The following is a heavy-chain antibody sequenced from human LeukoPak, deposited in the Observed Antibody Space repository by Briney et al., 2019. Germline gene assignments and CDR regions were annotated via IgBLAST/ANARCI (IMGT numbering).Heavy chain of an antibody. V-gene: IGHV3-23*01. D-gene: IGHD5-18*01. J-gene: IGHJ4*02. CDR3: AKQRGTAMVGYYFDY. CDR2: ISGSGGST. CDR1: RFTFSSYA. Sequence: GGSLRLSCAASRFTFSSYAMSWVRQAPGKGLEWVSAISGSGGSTYYADSVKGRFTISRDNSKNTLYLQMNSLRAEDTAVYYCAKQRGTAMVGYYFDYWGQGTLVTVSS.